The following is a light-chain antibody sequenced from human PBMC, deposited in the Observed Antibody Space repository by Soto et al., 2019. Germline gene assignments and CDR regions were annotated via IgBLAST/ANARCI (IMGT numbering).Light chain of an antibody. CDR3: QQLNGSPWT. CDR1: PAIASF. CDR2: GAS. Sequence: IQLTQSPSSLSASVGDRVTITCRASPAIASFFAWYQQKPGTAPKLLIYGASTLQSGVPSRFSGSRSGTDDTLTIGSLQPEDFATYYCQQLNGSPWTFGQGTKVEV. V-gene: IGKV1-9*01. J-gene: IGKJ1*01.